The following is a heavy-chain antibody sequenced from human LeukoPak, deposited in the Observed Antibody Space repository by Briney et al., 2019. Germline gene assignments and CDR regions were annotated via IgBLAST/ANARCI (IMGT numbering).Heavy chain of an antibody. D-gene: IGHD6-19*01. J-gene: IGHJ4*02. V-gene: IGHV4-59*01. CDR3: AREYSSGWLDY. CDR1: GGSISSYY. CDR2: IYYSGST. Sequence: PSETLSLTCTVSGGSISSYYWSWIRQPPGKGLEWIGYIYYSGSTNYNPSLKSRVTISVDTSKNQFSLKLSSVTAADTAVYDCAREYSSGWLDYWGQGTLVTVSS.